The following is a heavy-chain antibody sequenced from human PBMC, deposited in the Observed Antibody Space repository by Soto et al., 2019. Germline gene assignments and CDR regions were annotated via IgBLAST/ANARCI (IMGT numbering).Heavy chain of an antibody. D-gene: IGHD2-15*01. CDR3: AKSSSGGSAAFDI. V-gene: IGHV1-69*13. J-gene: IGHJ3*02. CDR1: GGTFSSYA. CDR2: IIPIFGTA. Sequence: GASVKVSCKASGGTFSSYAISWVRQAPGQGLEWMGGIIPIFGTANYAQKFQGRVTITADESTSTAYMELSSLGSEDTAVYYCAKSSSGGSAAFDIWGQGTMVTVSS.